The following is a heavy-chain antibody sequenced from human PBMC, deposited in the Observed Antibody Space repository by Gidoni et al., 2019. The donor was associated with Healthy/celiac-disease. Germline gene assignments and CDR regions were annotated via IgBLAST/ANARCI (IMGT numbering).Heavy chain of an antibody. CDR2: IIPMFGTA. Sequence: QIQLVQSGAEGKKPGSSVKVSCKDSAGTFSSYAIGWVRQAPGQGLEWMGGIIPMFGTATYAHKFQGRGPITAVESTSTAYMELSSLRAEDTAVYYCARHDWSGDDGVRNGDAFDIWGQGTMVTVSS. J-gene: IGHJ3*02. CDR1: AGTFSSYA. V-gene: IGHV1-69*01. D-gene: IGHD3-3*01. CDR3: ARHDWSGDDGVRNGDAFDI.